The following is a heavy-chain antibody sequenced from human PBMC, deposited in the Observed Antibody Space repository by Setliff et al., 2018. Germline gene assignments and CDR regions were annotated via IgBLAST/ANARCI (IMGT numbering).Heavy chain of an antibody. D-gene: IGHD3-22*01. Sequence: PSETLSLTCTVSGGSISSGDYYWSWIRQPPGEGLEWIGYIYSSGSTYYNPSLKSRVSISVDTSKNQFSLKLGSVTAADTAVYYCARESRYYYDNLGTLDYWGQGTLVTVSS. CDR2: IYSSGST. J-gene: IGHJ4*02. V-gene: IGHV4-30-4*08. CDR1: GGSISSGDYY. CDR3: ARESRYYYDNLGTLDY.